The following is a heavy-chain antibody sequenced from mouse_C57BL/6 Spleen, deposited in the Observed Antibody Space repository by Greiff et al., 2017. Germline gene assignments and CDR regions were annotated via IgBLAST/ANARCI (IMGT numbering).Heavy chain of an antibody. V-gene: IGHV1-7*01. D-gene: IGHD1-2*01. CDR1: GYTFTSYW. CDR2: INPSSGYT. J-gene: IGHJ4*01. Sequence: QVHVKQSGAELAKPGASVKLSCKASGYTFTSYWMHWVKQRPGQGLEWIGYINPSSGYTKYNQKFKDKATLTADKSSSTAYMQLSSLTYEDSAVYYCARYDYGRAMDYWGQGTSVTVSS. CDR3: ARYDYGRAMDY.